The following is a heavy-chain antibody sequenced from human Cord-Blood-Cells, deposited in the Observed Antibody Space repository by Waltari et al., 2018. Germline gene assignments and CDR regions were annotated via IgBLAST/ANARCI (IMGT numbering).Heavy chain of an antibody. CDR3: AVRQPRTGDGFAY. Sequence: QVQLVQSGAEVKKPGASVKVSCKASGYTFTGYYMHWVRQAPGQGLEWMGWINPNRGGTNYAQKFQGRVTMTRDTSISTAYMELSRLRSDDTAVYYCAVRQPRTGDGFAYWGQGTLVTVSS. V-gene: IGHV1-2*02. CDR1: GYTFTGYY. J-gene: IGHJ4*02. D-gene: IGHD7-27*01. CDR2: INPNRGGT.